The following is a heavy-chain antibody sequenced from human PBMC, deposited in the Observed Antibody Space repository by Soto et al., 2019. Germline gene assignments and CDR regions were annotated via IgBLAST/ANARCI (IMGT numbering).Heavy chain of an antibody. V-gene: IGHV4-34*01. D-gene: IGHD3-10*01. CDR1: GGSFSGYY. J-gene: IGHJ6*03. CDR2: INHSGST. CDR3: ARGPNYYGSGSYYPRHRSNYYYYMEV. Sequence: SETLSLTCAVYGGSFSGYYWSWIRQPPGKGLEWIGEINHSGSTNYNPSLKSRVTISVDTSKNQFSLKLSSVTAADTAVYYCARGPNYYGSGSYYPRHRSNYYYYMEVWGKGTTVTVSS.